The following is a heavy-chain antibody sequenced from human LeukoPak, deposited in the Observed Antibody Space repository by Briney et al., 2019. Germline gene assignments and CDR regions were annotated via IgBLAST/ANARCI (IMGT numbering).Heavy chain of an antibody. CDR2: IYHSGST. D-gene: IGHD3-9*01. J-gene: IGHJ4*02. CDR1: GGSISSSNW. CDR3: VLRYFDWLLYY. Sequence: PSGTLSLTCAVSGGSISSSNWWSWVRQPPGKGLEWIGEIYHSGSTNYNPSLKSQVTISVDKSKNQFSLKLSSVTAADTAVYYCVLRYFDWLLYYWGQGTLATVSS. V-gene: IGHV4-4*02.